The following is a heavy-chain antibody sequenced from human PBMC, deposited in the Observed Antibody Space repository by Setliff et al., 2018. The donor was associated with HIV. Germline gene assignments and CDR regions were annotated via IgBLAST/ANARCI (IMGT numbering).Heavy chain of an antibody. J-gene: IGHJ5*01. D-gene: IGHD1-7*01. V-gene: IGHV4-4*09. CDR1: GDSIGTYS. CDR3: AKRAVQDGTVTSSNWFES. Sequence: SETLSLTCAVSGDSIGTYSWHWLRQPPGKGLEWIGYIYGSGSTGYNPSLTSRVTMSTDTPNNRFALKLTSVTAAETAVYYCAKRAVQDGTVTSSNWFESWGQGTLVTVSS. CDR2: IYGSGST.